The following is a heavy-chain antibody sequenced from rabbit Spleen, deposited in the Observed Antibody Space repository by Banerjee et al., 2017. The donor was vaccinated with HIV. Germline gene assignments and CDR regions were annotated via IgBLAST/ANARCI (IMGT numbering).Heavy chain of an antibody. V-gene: IGHV1S45*01. D-gene: IGHD3-3*01. J-gene: IGHJ4*01. CDR1: GFDLSNYYY. Sequence: QEQLVESGGGLVKPEGSLTLTCKASGFDLSNYYYMCWVRQAPGKGLEWIGCIGTASSGLTYYASWAKGRFTISKTSSTTVTLQMTSLTDADTATYFCCADNGDANLWGPGTLVTVS. CDR2: IGTASSGLT. CDR3: CADNGDANL.